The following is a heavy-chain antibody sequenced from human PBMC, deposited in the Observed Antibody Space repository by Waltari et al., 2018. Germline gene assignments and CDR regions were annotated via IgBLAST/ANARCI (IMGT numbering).Heavy chain of an antibody. V-gene: IGHV3-30*02. CDR1: GFNFKNYA. D-gene: IGHD6-13*01. J-gene: IGHJ4*02. CDR2: IRYDATNT. Sequence: QVQLVESGGGVVQPGGSLRLTCAASGFNFKNYAMTWVRQTPGKGLEWVTFIRYDATNTDYSESVKGRFTISRDNSKNSLYLQMNTLRPEDTAVYYCAKDPYSSNWYKRGFIDSWGQGTQVTVSS. CDR3: AKDPYSSNWYKRGFIDS.